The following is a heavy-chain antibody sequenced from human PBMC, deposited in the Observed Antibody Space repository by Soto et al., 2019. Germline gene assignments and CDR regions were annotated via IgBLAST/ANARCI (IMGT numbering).Heavy chain of an antibody. Sequence: PGGSLRLSCAASGFTFSGSAMHWVRQASGKGLEWVGRIRSKANSYATAYAASVKGRFTISRDDSKNTAYLQMNSLKTEDTAVYYCTRHLENYDFWSGYYPASDYYYYMDVWGKGTTVTVS. CDR1: GFTFSGSA. J-gene: IGHJ6*03. V-gene: IGHV3-73*01. CDR2: IRSKANSYAT. D-gene: IGHD3-3*01. CDR3: TRHLENYDFWSGYYPASDYYYYMDV.